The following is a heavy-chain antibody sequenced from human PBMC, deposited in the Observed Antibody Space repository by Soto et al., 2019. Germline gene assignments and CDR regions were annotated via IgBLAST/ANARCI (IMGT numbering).Heavy chain of an antibody. V-gene: IGHV1-18*01. CDR3: ARVVGALGHWFDT. Sequence: ASLKVSCKSSGFTFSSYTISCVRHSPGQGLEWMGRISAYNGNTNYAQKLQGRVTMTTDTSTSTAYMELRSLRSDDTAVYYCARVVGALGHWFDTWGQGTLVTVSS. J-gene: IGHJ5*02. CDR2: ISAYNGNT. CDR1: GFTFSSYT. D-gene: IGHD1-26*01.